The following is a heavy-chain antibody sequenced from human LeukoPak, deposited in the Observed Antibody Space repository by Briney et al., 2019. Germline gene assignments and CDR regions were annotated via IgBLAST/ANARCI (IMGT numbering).Heavy chain of an antibody. V-gene: IGHV3-7*01. CDR3: AREEGLDY. J-gene: IGHJ4*02. D-gene: IGHD5-12*01. Sequence: PGGSLRLSCVASGFTFSNYWMSWVRQSPGKGLEWVANIKQDGSEKYYVDSVKGRFTISRDNAGNSLYLQMSSLRAEDTAVYYCAREEGLDYWGQGTLVTVSS. CDR1: GFTFSNYW. CDR2: IKQDGSEK.